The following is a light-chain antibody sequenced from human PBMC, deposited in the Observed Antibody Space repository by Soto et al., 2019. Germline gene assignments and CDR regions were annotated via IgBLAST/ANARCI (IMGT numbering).Light chain of an antibody. CDR1: QRVSSN. Sequence: EIVMTQSPATLSVSPGERATLSCRASQRVSSNLAWYQQKPGQALTLLIYGASSRATGIPARFSGSGSGTEFTLTISSLQSEDFAVYYCQQYNNWPATFGQGTKVDIK. CDR2: GAS. J-gene: IGKJ1*01. V-gene: IGKV3-15*01. CDR3: QQYNNWPAT.